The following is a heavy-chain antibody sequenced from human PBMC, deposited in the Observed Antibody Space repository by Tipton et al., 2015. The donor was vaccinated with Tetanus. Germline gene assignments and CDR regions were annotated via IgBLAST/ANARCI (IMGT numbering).Heavy chain of an antibody. CDR2: ISASGRNT. V-gene: IGHV3-23*01. CDR1: GFTVSNTD. J-gene: IGHJ6*02. Sequence: SLRLSCAASGFTVSNTDMDWVRQAPGKGPEWVSAISASGRNTYYADSVKGRFTSSRDNSKNIHYLEMSSLRAEDTAVYYCARDRGVRGGYYYYHGMDVWGQGTTVTVSS. D-gene: IGHD3-10*01. CDR3: ARDRGVRGGYYYYHGMDV.